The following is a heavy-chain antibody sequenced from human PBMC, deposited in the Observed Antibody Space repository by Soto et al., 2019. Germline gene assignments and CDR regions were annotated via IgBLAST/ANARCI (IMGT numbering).Heavy chain of an antibody. Sequence: SVKVSCKGSGGSFSSYAISWVRQAPGQGLEWMGGIIPIFGTANYTQKFQGRVTITADESTSTAYMELSSLRSEDTAVYYCALEALYYDSSGYFDYWGQGTLVTVSS. V-gene: IGHV1-69*13. J-gene: IGHJ4*02. CDR1: GGSFSSYA. CDR3: ALEALYYDSSGYFDY. CDR2: IIPIFGTA. D-gene: IGHD3-22*01.